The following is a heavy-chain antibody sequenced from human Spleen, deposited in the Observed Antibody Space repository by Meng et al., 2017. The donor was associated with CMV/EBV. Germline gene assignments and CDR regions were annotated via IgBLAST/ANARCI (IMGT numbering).Heavy chain of an antibody. CDR3: AREALQYPTYFDY. D-gene: IGHD4-11*01. J-gene: IGHJ4*02. CDR1: GGTLSRYP. Sequence: DSGGTLSRYPISWLLHPPVQGLELMAGIIPIFGTAHYAQKFQGRVTITTDESTSTAYMELSSLRSEDTAVYYCAREALQYPTYFDYWGQGTLVTVSS. V-gene: IGHV1-69*05. CDR2: IIPIFGTA.